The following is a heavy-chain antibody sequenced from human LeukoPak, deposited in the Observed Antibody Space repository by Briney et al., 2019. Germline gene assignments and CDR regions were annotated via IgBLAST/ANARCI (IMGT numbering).Heavy chain of an antibody. CDR2: IIPILGIA. J-gene: IGHJ6*03. CDR3: ARDLYYDILTGYYSHYYYYMDV. CDR1: GGTFSSYT. V-gene: IGHV1-69*04. D-gene: IGHD3-9*01. Sequence: SVKVSCKASGGTFSSYTISWVRQAPGQGLEWMGRIIPILGIANYAQKFQSRVTITADKSTSTAYMELSSLRSEDTAVYYCARDLYYDILTGYYSHYYYYMDVWGKGTTVTVSS.